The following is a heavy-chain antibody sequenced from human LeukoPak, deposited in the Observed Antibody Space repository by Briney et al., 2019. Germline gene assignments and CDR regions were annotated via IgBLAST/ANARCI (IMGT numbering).Heavy chain of an antibody. CDR2: IIDVGDT. V-gene: IGHV3-23*01. D-gene: IGHD3-3*01. CDR3: AKSVAIYFYYGLDV. Sequence: GGSLRLSCALSGFTLSEHAWSWVRQAPGKGLQWVSGIIDVGDTYYADSVKGRFTISRDFSKNTVYLQMNSLRAEDTATYYCAKSVAIYFYYGLDVWGQGTTVTVSS. J-gene: IGHJ6*02. CDR1: GFTLSEHA.